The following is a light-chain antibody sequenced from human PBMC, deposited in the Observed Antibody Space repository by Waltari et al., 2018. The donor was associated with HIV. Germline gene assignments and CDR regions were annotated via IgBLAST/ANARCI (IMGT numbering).Light chain of an antibody. Sequence: DIVLTQSPDSLAVPLGERATITCKSSQSVLYSSDNKNYLAWFQQRPGHRPKLLIYWASTRQSGVPDRFSGSGSGTDFSLTISSLQAEDVAVYYCQQYYLVPYTFGQGTKLEIK. V-gene: IGKV4-1*01. CDR3: QQYYLVPYT. CDR1: QSVLYSSDNKNY. CDR2: WAS. J-gene: IGKJ2*01.